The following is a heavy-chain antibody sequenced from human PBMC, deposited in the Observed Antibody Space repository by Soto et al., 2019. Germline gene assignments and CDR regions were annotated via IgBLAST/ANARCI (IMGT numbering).Heavy chain of an antibody. V-gene: IGHV1-18*04. CDR2: ISAYNGNT. Sequence: QVQLVQSGAEVKKPGASVKVSCKASGYTFTSYGISWVRQAPGQGLEWMGWISAYNGNTNYAQKLQGRVTMTTNTTTSTAYLKLRTLKPNDTAVYYSARPIAAAGNDYWGQGTLVTVSS. J-gene: IGHJ4*02. CDR3: ARPIAAAGNDY. D-gene: IGHD6-13*01. CDR1: GYTFTSYG.